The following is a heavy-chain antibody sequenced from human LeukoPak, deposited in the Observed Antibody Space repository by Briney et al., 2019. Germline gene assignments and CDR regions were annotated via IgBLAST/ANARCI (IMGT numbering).Heavy chain of an antibody. V-gene: IGHV3-48*03. CDR1: GFTFSSYE. CDR3: ARGNYCSGGSCYQTASFDY. J-gene: IGHJ4*02. D-gene: IGHD2-15*01. CDR2: ISSSGSTI. Sequence: GGSLRLSCAASGFTFSSYEMNWVRQAPGKGLEWVSYISSSGSTIYYADSVKGRFTISRDNAKNSLYLQMNSLRADDTAVYYCARGNYCSGGSCYQTASFDYWGQGTLVTVSS.